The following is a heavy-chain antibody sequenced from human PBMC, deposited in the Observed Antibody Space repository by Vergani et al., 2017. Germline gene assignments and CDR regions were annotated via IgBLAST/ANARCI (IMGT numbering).Heavy chain of an antibody. J-gene: IGHJ6*02. V-gene: IGHV1-24*01. Sequence: QVQLVQSGAEVKKPGASVKVSCKVSGYTLTELSMHWVRQAPGKGLEWMGGFDPEDVETIYAQKFQGRVTMTEDTSTGTADMELSSLRSEDTTVYYCATPRLRCSYYYYYCMDFWGQGTTVTVSS. D-gene: IGHD5-12*01. CDR1: GYTLTELS. CDR3: ATPRLRCSYYYYYCMDF. CDR2: FDPEDVET.